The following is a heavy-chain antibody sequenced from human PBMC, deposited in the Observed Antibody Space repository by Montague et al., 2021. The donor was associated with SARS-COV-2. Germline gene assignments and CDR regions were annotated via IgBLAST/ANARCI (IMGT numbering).Heavy chain of an antibody. CDR3: ARAVYNIRGPFDY. CDR1: GGSLRSSDYY. D-gene: IGHD2/OR15-2a*01. CDR2: SYYNGNT. J-gene: IGHJ4*02. V-gene: IGHV4-39*01. Sequence: SETLSLTCTVSGGSLRSSDYYWTWIRQPPGKELEWLGSSYYNGNTYFNPSLKSRITISVNTSKNQFSLKLSSVTATDTAVYYCARAVYNIRGPFDYWGQGTLVSVSS.